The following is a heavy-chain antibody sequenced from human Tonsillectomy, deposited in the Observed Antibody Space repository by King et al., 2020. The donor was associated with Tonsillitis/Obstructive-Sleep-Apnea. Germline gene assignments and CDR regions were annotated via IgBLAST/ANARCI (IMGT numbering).Heavy chain of an antibody. Sequence: VQLVESGGGLVQPGGSLRLSCAASGFTFSNYEMNWVRQAPGKGLEWVSYISNDGSGQYYADSVKGRFTISRDNAKNLLFLQMNSLRAEDTAVYFCAREGPSGGSFYWGQATLVTVSS. CDR2: ISNDGSGQ. J-gene: IGHJ4*02. V-gene: IGHV3-48*03. D-gene: IGHD2-15*01. CDR1: GFTFSNYE. CDR3: AREGPSGGSFY.